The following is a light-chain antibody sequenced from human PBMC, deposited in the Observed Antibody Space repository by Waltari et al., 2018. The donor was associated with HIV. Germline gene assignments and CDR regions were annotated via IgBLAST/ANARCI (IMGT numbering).Light chain of an antibody. J-gene: IGLJ2*01. CDR3: QSSDRDDTYAI. CDR2: QEN. CDR1: VLCSRF. Sequence: SAELTQPASVSVSPGQTARITCSADVLCSRFASWYQQMLCQAPVGLMFQENEKPVGIPDRFSGASAWTTVTLTITAVQEEDEADYYCQSSDRDDTYAIFGGGTKLTVL. V-gene: IGLV3-25*03.